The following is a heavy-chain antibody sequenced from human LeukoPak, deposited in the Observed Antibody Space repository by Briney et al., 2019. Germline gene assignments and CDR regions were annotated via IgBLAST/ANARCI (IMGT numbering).Heavy chain of an antibody. CDR1: GFTFDDYA. CDR3: AKVAVTTDAFDI. D-gene: IGHD4-17*01. J-gene: IGHJ3*02. V-gene: IGHV3-43D*03. Sequence: GGSLRLXCAASGFTFDDYAMHWVRQAPGKGLEWVSLISWDGGSTYYADSVKGRFTISRDNSKNSLYLQMNSLRAEDTALYYCAKVAVTTDAFDIWGQGTMVTVSS. CDR2: ISWDGGST.